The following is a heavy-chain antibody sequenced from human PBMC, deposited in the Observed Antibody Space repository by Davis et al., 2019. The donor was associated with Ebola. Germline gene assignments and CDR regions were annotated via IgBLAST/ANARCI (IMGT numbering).Heavy chain of an antibody. D-gene: IGHD1-26*01. CDR3: ARIRGATHFDY. CDR1: GFTFSSYD. Sequence: GESLKISCAASGFTFSSYDMHWVRQAPGKGLEWVSAISGSGGSTYYADSVKGRFTISRDNSKNTLYLQMNSLRAEDTAVYYCARIRGATHFDYWGQGTLVTVSS. J-gene: IGHJ4*02. V-gene: IGHV3-23*01. CDR2: ISGSGGST.